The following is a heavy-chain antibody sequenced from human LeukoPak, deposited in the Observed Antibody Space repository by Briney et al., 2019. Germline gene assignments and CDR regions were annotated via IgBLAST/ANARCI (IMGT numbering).Heavy chain of an antibody. CDR1: GGSISSYY. CDR2: IYYSGST. D-gene: IGHD5-18*01. V-gene: IGHV4-59*01. CDR3: ARDALGRHGYSYGFDY. J-gene: IGHJ4*02. Sequence: PSETLSLTCTVSGGSISSYYWSWIRQPPGKGLEWIGYIYYSGSTNYNPSLKSRVTISVDTSKNQFSLKLSSVTAADTAVYYCARDALGRHGYSYGFDYWGQGTLVTVSS.